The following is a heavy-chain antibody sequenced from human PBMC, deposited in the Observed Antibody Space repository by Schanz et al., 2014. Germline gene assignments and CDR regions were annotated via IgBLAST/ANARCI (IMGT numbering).Heavy chain of an antibody. Sequence: QVQLQESGPGLLKPSETLSLTCTVSGGSIRSYFWSWIRQPPGKGLEWIGYIYYSGSSDYNPSLKSRVTISVDRSKNQFSLRLDSVTAADTAVYYCALREKPYGPFASWGQGALVTVSS. J-gene: IGHJ4*02. D-gene: IGHD3-10*01. CDR3: ALREKPYGPFAS. CDR1: GGSIRSYF. V-gene: IGHV4-59*12. CDR2: IYYSGSS.